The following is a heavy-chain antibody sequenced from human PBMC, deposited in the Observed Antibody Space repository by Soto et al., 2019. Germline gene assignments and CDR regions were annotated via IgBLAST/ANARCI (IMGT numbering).Heavy chain of an antibody. CDR1: GGSISSSSYY. CDR3: ARRFGVEFPPEHFDY. V-gene: IGHV4-39*01. CDR2: IYYSGST. J-gene: IGHJ4*02. Sequence: SETLSLTCTVSGGSISSSSYYWGWIRQPPGKGLEWIGSIYYSGSTYYNPSLKGRVTISVDTSKNQFSLKLSSVTAADTAVYYCARRFGVEFPPEHFDYWGQGTLVTVSS. D-gene: IGHD3-10*01.